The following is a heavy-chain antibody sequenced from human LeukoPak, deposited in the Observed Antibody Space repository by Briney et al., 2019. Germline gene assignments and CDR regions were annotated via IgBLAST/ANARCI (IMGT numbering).Heavy chain of an antibody. J-gene: IGHJ4*02. CDR1: GGSISSHY. V-gene: IGHV4-59*11. CDR2: IYYGGST. CDR3: ARVSGDYDFWSGSWGYYFDY. Sequence: SETLSLTCTVSGGSISSHYWSWIRQPPGKGLEWIGYIYYGGSTNYNPSLKSRVTISVDTSKNQFSLKLSSVTAADTAVYYCARVSGDYDFWSGSWGYYFDYWGQGTLVTVSS. D-gene: IGHD3-3*01.